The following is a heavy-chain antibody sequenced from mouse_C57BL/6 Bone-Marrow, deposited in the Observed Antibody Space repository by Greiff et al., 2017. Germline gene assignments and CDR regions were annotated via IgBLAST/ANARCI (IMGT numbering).Heavy chain of an antibody. CDR3: ARQGYGSSDWYFDV. CDR1: EYEFPSHD. J-gene: IGHJ1*03. CDR2: INSDGGST. Sequence: EVKVVESGGGLVQPGESLKLSCESNEYEFPSHDMSWVRKTPEKRLELVAAINSDGGSTYYPDTMERRFIISRDNTKKTLYLQMSSLRSEDTALYYCARQGYGSSDWYFDVWGTGTTVTVSS. V-gene: IGHV5-2*01. D-gene: IGHD1-1*01.